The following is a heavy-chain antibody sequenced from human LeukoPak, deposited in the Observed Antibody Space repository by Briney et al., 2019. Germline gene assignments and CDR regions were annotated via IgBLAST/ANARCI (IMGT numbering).Heavy chain of an antibody. V-gene: IGHV4-39*07. J-gene: IGHJ3*02. CDR2: IYTSGST. D-gene: IGHD3-22*01. Sequence: SETLSLTCTVSGAYISVNNYYWAWIRQSPGKGLEWIGRIYTSGSTNYNPSLKSRVTMSVDTSKNQFSLKLSSVTAADTAVYYCARDLYYYDSSGYYWGRTSIAFDIWGQGTMVTVSS. CDR3: ARDLYYYDSSGYYWGRTSIAFDI. CDR1: GAYISVNNYY.